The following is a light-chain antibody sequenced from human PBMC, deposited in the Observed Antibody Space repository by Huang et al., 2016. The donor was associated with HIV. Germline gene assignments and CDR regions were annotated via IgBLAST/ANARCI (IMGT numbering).Light chain of an antibody. CDR2: CAS. J-gene: IGKJ2*01. CDR3: QQYVNSPPLYT. CDR1: QSVSSTY. V-gene: IGKV3-20*01. Sequence: IVLTQSPGTLSLFPGERATLSCRASQSVSSTYLTWYQQKPGQAPRLLIYCASRRATGLPYRFSGSGSGTDFTLTISRLEPEDFAVYYCQQYVNSPPLYTFGQGTKLEIK.